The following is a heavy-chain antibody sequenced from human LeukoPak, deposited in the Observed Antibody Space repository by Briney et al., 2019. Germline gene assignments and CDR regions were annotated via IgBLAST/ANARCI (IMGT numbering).Heavy chain of an antibody. D-gene: IGHD2-2*01. Sequence: ASVKVSCKASGYTFTGYYMHWVRQATGQGLEWMGWMNPNSGNTGYAQKFQGRATMTRNTSISTAYMELSSLRSEDTAVYYCARCALGYCSSTPLWGQGTLVTVSS. CDR2: MNPNSGNT. CDR1: GYTFTGYY. CDR3: ARCALGYCSSTPL. J-gene: IGHJ4*02. V-gene: IGHV1-8*02.